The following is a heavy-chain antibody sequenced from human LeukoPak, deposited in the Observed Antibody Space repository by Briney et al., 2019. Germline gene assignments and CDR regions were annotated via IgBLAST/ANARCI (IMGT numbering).Heavy chain of an antibody. CDR1: GGSINSGGSY. CDR2: IYYSGST. CDR3: ARRVVVPAAMSFNYYYYMDV. J-gene: IGHJ6*03. D-gene: IGHD2-2*01. Sequence: SQTLSLTCTVSGGSINSGGSYWSWIRQHPGMGLEWIGHIYYSGSTNYNPSLKSRVTISVDTSKNQFSLKLSSVTAADTAVYYCARRVVVPAAMSFNYYYYMDVWGKGTTVTVSS. V-gene: IGHV4-31*03.